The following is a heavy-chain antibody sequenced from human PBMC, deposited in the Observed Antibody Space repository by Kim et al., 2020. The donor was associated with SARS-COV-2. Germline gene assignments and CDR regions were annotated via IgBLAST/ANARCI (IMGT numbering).Heavy chain of an antibody. V-gene: IGHV3-48*01. Sequence: GGSLRLSCAASGFTFSSYSMNWVRQAPGKGLEWVSYISSSSRTPYYADSVKGRFTISRDNAKNSLHLQMNSLRAEDTAVYYCAREETYRGGACNSARWY. J-gene: IGHJ2*01. CDR1: GFTFSSYS. CDR3: AREETYRGGACNSARWY. CDR2: ISSSSRTP. D-gene: IGHD2-21*02.